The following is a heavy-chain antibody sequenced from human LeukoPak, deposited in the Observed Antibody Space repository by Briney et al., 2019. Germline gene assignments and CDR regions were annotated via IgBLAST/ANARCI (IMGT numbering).Heavy chain of an antibody. Sequence: PGGSLRLSCAASGITFSSYAMSWVRQTPGKGLEWVSSISGSGGSTYSADSVKGRFTISRDNSKNTLYLQMNNLRAEDTALYYCAKIRRDSSGGYGTYFDYWGQGTLVTVSS. J-gene: IGHJ4*02. CDR2: ISGSGGST. CDR3: AKIRRDSSGGYGTYFDY. D-gene: IGHD6-19*01. V-gene: IGHV3-23*01. CDR1: GITFSSYA.